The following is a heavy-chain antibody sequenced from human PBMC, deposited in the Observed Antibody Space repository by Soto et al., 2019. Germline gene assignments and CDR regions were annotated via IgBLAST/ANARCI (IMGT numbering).Heavy chain of an antibody. CDR3: ASNNDYGDSYYYGMDV. CDR1: GFTFSSYG. Sequence: PGGSLRLSCAASGFTFSSYGMHWVRQAPGKGLEWVAVISYDGSNKYYADSVKGRFTISRDNSKNTLYLQMNSLRAEDTAVYYCASNNDYGDSYYYGMDVWGQRTTVTVSS. V-gene: IGHV3-30*03. CDR2: ISYDGSNK. D-gene: IGHD4-17*01. J-gene: IGHJ6*02.